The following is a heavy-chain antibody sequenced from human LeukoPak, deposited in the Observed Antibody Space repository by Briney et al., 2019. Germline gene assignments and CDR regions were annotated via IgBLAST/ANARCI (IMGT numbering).Heavy chain of an antibody. CDR3: ARSLSSGSLYYFDY. CDR1: GGSISSYY. V-gene: IGHV4-59*08. CDR2: IYYSGST. J-gene: IGHJ4*02. D-gene: IGHD3-10*01. Sequence: SETLSLTCTVSGGSISSYYWSWIWQPPGKGLEWIGYIYYSGSTNYNPSLKSRVTISVDTSKNQFSLKLTPVTAADTAVYYCARSLSSGSLYYFDYWGQGTLVTVSS.